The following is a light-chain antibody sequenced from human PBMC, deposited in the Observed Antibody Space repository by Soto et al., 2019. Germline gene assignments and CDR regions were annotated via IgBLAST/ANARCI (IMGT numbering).Light chain of an antibody. Sequence: EIVMTQSPATLSVSPGERATLSCRASQSVSTDLVWYQQKPGQAPRLLIFGASTRATGIPARFSGSGFGTELTLTISSLQSEDFAVYYCQQYNNWPPTFGQGSKVDIK. CDR1: QSVSTD. V-gene: IGKV3-15*01. J-gene: IGKJ1*01. CDR3: QQYNNWPPT. CDR2: GAS.